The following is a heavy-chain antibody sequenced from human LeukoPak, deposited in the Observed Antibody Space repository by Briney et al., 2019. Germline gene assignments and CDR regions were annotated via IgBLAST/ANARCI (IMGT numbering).Heavy chain of an antibody. D-gene: IGHD6-19*01. CDR3: AKARFATSGSGARFVIDY. CDR1: GFTFSSYS. CDR2: ISSSSSYI. Sequence: GGSLRLSCAASGFTFSSYSMNWVRQAPGKGLEWVSSISSSSSYIYYADSVKGRFTISRDNAKNSLYLQMNSLRAEDTAVYYCAKARFATSGSGARFVIDYWGQGTLVTVSS. V-gene: IGHV3-21*01. J-gene: IGHJ4*02.